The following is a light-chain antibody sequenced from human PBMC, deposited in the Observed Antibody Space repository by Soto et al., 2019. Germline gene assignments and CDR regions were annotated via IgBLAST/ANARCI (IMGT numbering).Light chain of an antibody. Sequence: VLTQPASVSGSPGQSITISCTGSSSDAGGYNYVSWYQQHPGKAPKLMIYDVSNRPSGVSNRFSGSKSGNTASLTISGLQAEDEADYYCSSYTSSSTYVFGTGAKVTVL. CDR3: SSYTSSSTYV. CDR2: DVS. V-gene: IGLV2-14*01. CDR1: SSDAGGYNY. J-gene: IGLJ1*01.